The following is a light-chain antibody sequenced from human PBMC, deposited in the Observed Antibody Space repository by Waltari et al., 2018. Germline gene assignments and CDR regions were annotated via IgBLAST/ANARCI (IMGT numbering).Light chain of an antibody. V-gene: IGKV4-1*01. CDR2: WAS. CDR1: QCIMYSTNNKNF. Sequence: IVLSQSPDSLAASLGERATIHCRSSQCIMYSTNNKNFLAWYQQKPGQSPKLLIYWASTRQSGVPDRCTGSWAGTDVTHTVTSVQPEDVAIYYCQQYFITPFTFGPGTKVEIK. CDR3: QQYFITPFT. J-gene: IGKJ3*01.